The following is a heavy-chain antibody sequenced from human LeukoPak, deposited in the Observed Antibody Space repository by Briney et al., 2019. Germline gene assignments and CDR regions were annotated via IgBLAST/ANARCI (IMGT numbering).Heavy chain of an antibody. CDR2: IIPLFGAT. J-gene: IGHJ6*03. CDR1: GGTFSGYA. Sequence: ASVKVSCKTSGGTFSGYAITWVRQAPGQGLEWMGGIIPLFGATNYAQKFQGRVTMTTDESTNTAYMELSSLRSDDTAVYYCVRGKPPVELERLTSYVYYHMDVWGKGTTVTASS. CDR3: VRGKPPVELERLTSYVYYHMDV. D-gene: IGHD1-1*01. V-gene: IGHV1-69*05.